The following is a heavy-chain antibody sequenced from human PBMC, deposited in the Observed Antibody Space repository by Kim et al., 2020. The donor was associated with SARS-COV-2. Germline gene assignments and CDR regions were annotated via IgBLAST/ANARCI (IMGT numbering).Heavy chain of an antibody. V-gene: IGHV3-23*01. D-gene: IGHD6-19*01. CDR2: ISGSGGST. CDR3: AKDQEQWLVRPQQFDY. Sequence: GGSLRLSCAASGFTFSSYAMSWVRQAPGKGLEWVSAISGSGGSTYYADSVKGRFTISRDNSKNTLYLQMNSLRAEDTAVYYCAKDQEQWLVRPQQFDYWGQGTLVTVSS. J-gene: IGHJ4*02. CDR1: GFTFSSYA.